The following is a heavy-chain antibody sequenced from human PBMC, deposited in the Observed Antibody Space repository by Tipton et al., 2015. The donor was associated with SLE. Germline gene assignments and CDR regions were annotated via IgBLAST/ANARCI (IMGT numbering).Heavy chain of an antibody. D-gene: IGHD3-22*01. CDR2: IYYSGST. J-gene: IGHJ4*02. CDR1: GGSISSYY. CDR3: ARLLYHYDSSGYLDY. Sequence: TLSLTCTVSGGSISSYYWSWIRQPPGKGLEWIGYIYYSGSTNYNPSLKSRVTISVDTSKNQFSLKLSSVTAADTAVYYCARLLYHYDSSGYLDYWGLGTLVTVSS. V-gene: IGHV4-59*08.